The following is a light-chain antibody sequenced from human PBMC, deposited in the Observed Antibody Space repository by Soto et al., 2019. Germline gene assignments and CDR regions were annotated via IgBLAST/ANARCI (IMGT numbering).Light chain of an antibody. J-gene: IGKJ5*01. CDR1: QSVNSN. CDR3: QQHGQWPIT. Sequence: EIEMTQSPATLSVSPGERATLSCRASQSVNSNYLAWYQQKPDQAPRLLIYGISKRATDIPDRFSGSGSGTEFTLTISSLQPEDFATYYCQQHGQWPITFGQGTRLEIK. CDR2: GIS. V-gene: IGKV3D-15*01.